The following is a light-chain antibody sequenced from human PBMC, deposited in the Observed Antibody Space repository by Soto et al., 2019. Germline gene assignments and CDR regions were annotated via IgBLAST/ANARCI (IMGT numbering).Light chain of an antibody. CDR3: QQSNNWPPMYT. Sequence: EIVMTQSPATLSVSPGERATLSCRASQSVNNNLAWYQQKPGQAPRLLIYGASTRATGISARFSGSGSGTEFTLTISSLQSEDFAVYYCQQSNNWPPMYTFGQGTKLEIK. V-gene: IGKV3-15*01. J-gene: IGKJ2*01. CDR1: QSVNNN. CDR2: GAS.